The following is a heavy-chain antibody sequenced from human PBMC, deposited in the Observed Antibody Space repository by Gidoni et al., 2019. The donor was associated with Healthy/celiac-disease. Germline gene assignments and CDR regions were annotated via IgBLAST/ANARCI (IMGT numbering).Heavy chain of an antibody. J-gene: IGHJ6*02. V-gene: IGHV5-51*01. CDR1: GYSVTSYG. D-gene: IGHD6-19*01. CDR2: IYPGDSDT. CDR3: ARHREVDSSGWDDYYYGMDV. Sequence: EVQLVQSGAEVKKPGESLKISGKGSGYSVTSYGNGWVRQMPGKGLEWMGIIYPGDSDTSYSPSFPGQVTISADKSISTAYLQWSSLKASDTAMYYCARHREVDSSGWDDYYYGMDVWGQGTTVTVSS.